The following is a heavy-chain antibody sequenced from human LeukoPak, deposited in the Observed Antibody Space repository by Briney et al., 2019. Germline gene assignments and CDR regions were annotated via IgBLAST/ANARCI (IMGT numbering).Heavy chain of an antibody. Sequence: GGSLRLSCAASGFTVSSNYMSWVRQAPGKGLEWGSVIYSGGSTYYADSVKGRFTISRDNSKNTLYLQMNSLRAEDTAVYYCARQHGIAVAGTLFRRYYYYMDVWGKGTTVTISS. CDR1: GFTVSSNY. V-gene: IGHV3-66*04. J-gene: IGHJ6*03. CDR3: ARQHGIAVAGTLFRRYYYYMDV. D-gene: IGHD6-19*01. CDR2: IYSGGST.